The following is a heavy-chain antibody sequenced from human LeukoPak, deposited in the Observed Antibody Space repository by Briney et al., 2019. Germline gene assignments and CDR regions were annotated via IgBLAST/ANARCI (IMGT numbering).Heavy chain of an antibody. D-gene: IGHD6-19*01. CDR3: ARHTGGWSPFDY. Sequence: SETPSLTCTVSGVSISSNTYYWGWIRQPPGKGLEWIGSIYYSGRTYYNPSLESRVTISVDTSKNQFSLKLSSVTAADTAVYYCARHTGGWSPFDYWGKGTLVTVSS. CDR2: IYYSGRT. J-gene: IGHJ4*02. CDR1: GVSISSNTYY. V-gene: IGHV4-39*01.